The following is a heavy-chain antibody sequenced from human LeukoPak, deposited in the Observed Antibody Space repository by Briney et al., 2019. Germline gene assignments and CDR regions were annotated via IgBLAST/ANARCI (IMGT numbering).Heavy chain of an antibody. CDR1: GCTFTDYY. Sequence: ASVKVSCKASGCTFTDYYIHWVRQAPGQGLEWMGWISPNSGATTYAQKFQGWVTMTGDTSISTAYMALNGLRSDDTAVYYCARTKLWFGELLYPYNWFDPWGQGTLVTVSS. CDR2: ISPNSGAT. V-gene: IGHV1-2*04. J-gene: IGHJ5*02. D-gene: IGHD3-10*01. CDR3: ARTKLWFGELLYPYNWFDP.